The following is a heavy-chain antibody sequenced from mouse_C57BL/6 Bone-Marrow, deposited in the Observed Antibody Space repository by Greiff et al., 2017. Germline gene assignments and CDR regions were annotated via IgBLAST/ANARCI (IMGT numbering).Heavy chain of an antibody. CDR1: GFNIKDYY. Sequence: VQLQQSGAELVKPGASVKLSCTASGFNIKDYYMHWVKQRTDQGLEWIGRIDPEDGETKYAPKVQGQATITADTSSNTACLQVSSLTSEDTAVYYCARAEVWLPYNYDDWGQGTTLTVSS. J-gene: IGHJ2*01. V-gene: IGHV14-2*01. CDR3: ARAEVWLPYNYDD. D-gene: IGHD2-2*01. CDR2: IDPEDGET.